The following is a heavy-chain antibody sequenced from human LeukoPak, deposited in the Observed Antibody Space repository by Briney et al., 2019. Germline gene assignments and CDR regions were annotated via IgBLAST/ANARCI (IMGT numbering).Heavy chain of an antibody. V-gene: IGHV3-30*03. D-gene: IGHD2-8*02. CDR3: GRASASGADY. CDR2: ISNSGMKK. CDR1: GFSFTTFG. Sequence: PGGSLRLSCAASGFSFTTFGFHWVRQAPGKGLQWVAVISNSGMKKIYADSVKGRFTISRDNSNNTVYLEMNSLRGEDTAVYHCGRASASGADYWGQGSLVTVSS. J-gene: IGHJ4*02.